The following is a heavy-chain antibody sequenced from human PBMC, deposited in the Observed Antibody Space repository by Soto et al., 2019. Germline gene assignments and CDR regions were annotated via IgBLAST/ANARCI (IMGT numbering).Heavy chain of an antibody. CDR3: ARAMGTDGWSNHPFDI. CDR1: EFTFSRYW. Sequence: GGSLRLSCAASEFTFSRYWMDWVRQAPRKGLEWVATIKHDGSEKYYVDSVKGRFIISRDNAKNSVFLQMNDLRVEDTAVYFCARAMGTDGWSNHPFDIWGQGTMVTVSS. D-gene: IGHD6-19*01. J-gene: IGHJ3*02. V-gene: IGHV3-7*04. CDR2: IKHDGSEK.